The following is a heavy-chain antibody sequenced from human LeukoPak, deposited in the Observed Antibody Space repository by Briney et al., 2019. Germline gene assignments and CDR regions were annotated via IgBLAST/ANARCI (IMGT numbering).Heavy chain of an antibody. CDR2: ISGSGGST. CDR3: AKDREITIFGVVMTPEFDP. V-gene: IGHV3-23*01. J-gene: IGHJ5*02. Sequence: GGSLRLSCAASGFTFSSYAMSWVRQAPGKGLEWVSAISGSGGSTYYADSVKGRFTISRDNSKNRLYLQMNSLRAEDTAVYYCAKDREITIFGVVMTPEFDPWGQGTLVTVSS. D-gene: IGHD3-3*01. CDR1: GFTFSSYA.